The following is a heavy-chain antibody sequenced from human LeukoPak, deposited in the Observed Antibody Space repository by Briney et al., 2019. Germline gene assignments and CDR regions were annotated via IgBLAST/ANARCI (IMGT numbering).Heavy chain of an antibody. CDR2: ITSSGAAT. J-gene: IGHJ4*02. Sequence: GGSLRLSCAAPGFTFSSYAMSWVRQAPGKGLEWVSSITSSGAATYYADSVKGRFTISRDNSDNTLYLQMNSLRAEDTAVYYCAKDRPNYYGSNGHYYKLNGDCWGQGTLVTVSS. D-gene: IGHD3-22*01. CDR3: AKDRPNYYGSNGHYYKLNGDC. V-gene: IGHV3-23*01. CDR1: GFTFSSYA.